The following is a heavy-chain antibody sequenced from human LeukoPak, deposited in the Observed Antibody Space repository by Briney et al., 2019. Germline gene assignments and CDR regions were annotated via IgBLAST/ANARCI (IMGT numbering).Heavy chain of an antibody. D-gene: IGHD2-21*02. CDR3: ARDCGSDCSQAFDI. CDR2: IKQDGTRK. Sequence: GGSLRLSCAASGFSFTNYWMSGVRQAPGKGLEWVADIKQDGTRKYYVDSVEGRFTISRDNPKNSLYLQMNSLRVEDTAVYYCARDCGSDCSQAFDIWGQGTMVTVSS. J-gene: IGHJ3*02. CDR1: GFSFTNYW. V-gene: IGHV3-7*05.